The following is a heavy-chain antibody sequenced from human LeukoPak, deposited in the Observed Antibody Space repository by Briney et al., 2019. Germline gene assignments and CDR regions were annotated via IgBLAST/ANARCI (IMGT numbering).Heavy chain of an antibody. J-gene: IGHJ4*02. Sequence: ASVKVSCKASGYTFTSYGISWVRQAPGQGLGWMGWISAYNGNTNYAQKHQGRVTITTDTSTSTAYMELRSLRSDDTAVYYCAGDIVGQDYYFDYWGQGTLVSVSS. D-gene: IGHD1-26*01. CDR3: AGDIVGQDYYFDY. CDR1: GYTFTSYG. CDR2: ISAYNGNT. V-gene: IGHV1-18*01.